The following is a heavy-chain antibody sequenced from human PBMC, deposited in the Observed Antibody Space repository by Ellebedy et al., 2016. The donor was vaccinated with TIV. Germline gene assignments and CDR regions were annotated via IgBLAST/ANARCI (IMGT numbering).Heavy chain of an antibody. CDR2: IYSGADGGDT. CDR1: GFTFSTYA. V-gene: IGHV3-23*03. D-gene: IGHD4-23*01. Sequence: GESLKISCVVSGFTFSTYAMRWFRQAPRKGLEWVSVIYSGADGGDTYYADSVKGRFTISRDNANNTLYLQMNSLRADETSVYYCVIDRPGNSANADYWGQGTLVTVSS. J-gene: IGHJ4*02. CDR3: VIDRPGNSANADY.